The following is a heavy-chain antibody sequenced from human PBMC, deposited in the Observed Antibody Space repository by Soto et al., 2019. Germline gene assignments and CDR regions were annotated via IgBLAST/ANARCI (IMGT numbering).Heavy chain of an antibody. V-gene: IGHV3-48*02. CDR1: GFTFSGYS. D-gene: IGHD3-9*01. CDR2: ISSRSTSI. J-gene: IGHJ6*03. CDR3: ARELYSRYFEQRALQV. Sequence: GGSLRLSCAASGFTFSGYSMNWVRQAPGRGLEWVAYISSRSTSIYYADSVKGRFTISRGDAKNSLFLQMNSLRNEDTAVYYFARELYSRYFEQRALQVWFKVTSVTVS.